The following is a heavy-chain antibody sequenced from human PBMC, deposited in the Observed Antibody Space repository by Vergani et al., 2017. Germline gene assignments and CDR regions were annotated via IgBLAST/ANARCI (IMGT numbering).Heavy chain of an antibody. V-gene: IGHV3-9*01. CDR2: INSDGSST. CDR1: GFTFDDYA. CDR3: AKEWGSGYYYHYYGMDV. J-gene: IGHJ6*02. Sequence: EVQLVESGGGLVQPGRSLRLSCAASGFTFDDYAMHWVRQAPGKGLEWVSCINSDGSSTNYADSVKGRFTISRDNAKNTLYLQMNSLRAEDTAVYYCAKEWGSGYYYHYYGMDVWGQGTTVTVSS. D-gene: IGHD3-22*01.